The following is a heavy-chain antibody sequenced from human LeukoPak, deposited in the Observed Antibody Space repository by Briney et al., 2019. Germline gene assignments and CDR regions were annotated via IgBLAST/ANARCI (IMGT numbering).Heavy chain of an antibody. J-gene: IGHJ4*02. CDR1: GGSFSGYY. CDR2: INHSGST. V-gene: IGHV4-34*01. CDR3: ARGRGETTVTTFDY. Sequence: SETLSLTCAVYGGSFSGYYWSWIRQPPGKGLEWIGEINHSGSTNYNPSLKSRVTISVDTSKNQFSLKLSSVTAADTAVYYCARGRGETTVTTFDYWGQGTLVTVSS. D-gene: IGHD4-17*01.